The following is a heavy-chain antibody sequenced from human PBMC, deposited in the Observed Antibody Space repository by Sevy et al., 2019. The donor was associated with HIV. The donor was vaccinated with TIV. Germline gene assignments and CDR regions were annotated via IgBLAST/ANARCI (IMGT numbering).Heavy chain of an antibody. D-gene: IGHD5-18*01. CDR1: GFTFSSYW. CDR2: ISSDGSPT. Sequence: GGSLRLSCEASGFTFSSYWMHWVRQSPGKGLVWVSRISSDGSPTNYADSVKGRFTISRDNAKNTLYLQMNSLRAEDTDLYYCERGYRYGYGMDVWGQGTTVTVSS. CDR3: ERGYRYGYGMDV. V-gene: IGHV3-74*01. J-gene: IGHJ6*02.